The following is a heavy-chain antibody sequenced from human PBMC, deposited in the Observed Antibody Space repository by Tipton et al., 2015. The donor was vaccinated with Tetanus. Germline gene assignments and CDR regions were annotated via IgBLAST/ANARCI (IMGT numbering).Heavy chain of an antibody. D-gene: IGHD1-26*01. CDR3: ARMYSSSSPFDH. Sequence: QLVQSGADVKKPGESLKISCKASGYSFTSHWIGWVRQMPGKGLEWMGMIFPDDSDTRYSPSFQGHVTFSVAKSTSTVYLQRSSLKAPDPAMYFCARMYSSSSPFDHWGQGSLVAVSS. V-gene: IGHV5-51*01. CDR1: GYSFTSHW. J-gene: IGHJ4*02. CDR2: IFPDDSDT.